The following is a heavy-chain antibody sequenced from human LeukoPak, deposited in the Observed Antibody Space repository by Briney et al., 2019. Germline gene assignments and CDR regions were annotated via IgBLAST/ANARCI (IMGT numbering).Heavy chain of an antibody. CDR2: ISYDGSNK. D-gene: IGHD2-21*02. V-gene: IGHV3-30*18. CDR3: AKNTARWGPEGYFDY. J-gene: IGHJ4*02. CDR1: GFTFSSYG. Sequence: GGSLRLSCAASGFTFSSYGMHWVRQAPGKGLEWVAVISYDGSNKYYADSVKGRFTISRDNSKNTLYLQMNSLRAEDTAVYYCAKNTARWGPEGYFDYWGQGTLVTVSS.